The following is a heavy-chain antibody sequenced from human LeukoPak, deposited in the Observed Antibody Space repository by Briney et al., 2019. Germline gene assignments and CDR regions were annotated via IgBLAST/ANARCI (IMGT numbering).Heavy chain of an antibody. Sequence: SKTLSLTCTVSGGSISSGDYYWSWIRRPPGKGLEWIGYIYYSGSTYYNPSLKSRVTISVDTSKNQFSLKLSSVTAADTAVYYCAREGGYGGNPYNWVDPWGQGTLVTVSS. J-gene: IGHJ5*02. CDR2: IYYSGST. D-gene: IGHD4-23*01. CDR1: GGSISSGDYY. CDR3: AREGGYGGNPYNWVDP. V-gene: IGHV4-30-4*08.